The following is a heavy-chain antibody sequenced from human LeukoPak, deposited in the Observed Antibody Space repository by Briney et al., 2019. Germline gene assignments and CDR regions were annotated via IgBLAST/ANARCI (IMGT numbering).Heavy chain of an antibody. Sequence: GGSLRLSCAASGFSFSNYGMHWVRQAPGKGLEWVALIWHDESNKDYADSVKGRFTISRDNSRNTLYLQMNSLRVEDTAVYYCASSRGEGFDYWGQGTLVTVSS. CDR3: ASSRGEGFDY. D-gene: IGHD3-16*01. V-gene: IGHV3-33*01. CDR1: GFSFSNYG. CDR2: IWHDESNK. J-gene: IGHJ4*02.